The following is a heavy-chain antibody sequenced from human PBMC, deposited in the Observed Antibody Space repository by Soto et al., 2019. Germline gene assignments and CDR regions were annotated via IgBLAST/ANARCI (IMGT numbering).Heavy chain of an antibody. J-gene: IGHJ6*02. Sequence: SGPTLVNPTQTLTLTCTFSGFSLSTSGVGVGWIRQPPGEALEWLALIYWDDDKRYSPSLKSRLTITKDTSKNQVVLTMTNMDPVDTATYYCAHSGPPSTYCGGDCYPYYYGMDVWGQGTTVTVSS. V-gene: IGHV2-5*02. CDR1: GFSLSTSGVG. CDR3: AHSGPPSTYCGGDCYPYYYGMDV. CDR2: IYWDDDK. D-gene: IGHD2-21*02.